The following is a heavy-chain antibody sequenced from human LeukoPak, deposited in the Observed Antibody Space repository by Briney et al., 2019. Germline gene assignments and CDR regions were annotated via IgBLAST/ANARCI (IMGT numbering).Heavy chain of an antibody. J-gene: IGHJ4*02. V-gene: IGHV4-31*03. CDR2: IYDSGST. Sequence: SETLSLACTVSGGSISSGGYYWSWIRQHPGKGLEWIGYIYDSGSTYYNPSLKSRVTISVDTSKSQFSLKLTSVTAADTAVYYCARGWRYNFDHWGQGTLVTVSS. CDR1: GGSISSGGYY. D-gene: IGHD2-15*01. CDR3: ARGWRYNFDH.